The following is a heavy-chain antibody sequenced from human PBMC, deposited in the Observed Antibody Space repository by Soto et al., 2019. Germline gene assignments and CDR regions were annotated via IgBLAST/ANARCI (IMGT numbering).Heavy chain of an antibody. CDR3: AAVPYYYDTSGTYFDY. J-gene: IGHJ4*02. CDR2: ISAYYGNT. CDR1: GYTFTSYG. Sequence: ASVKVSCKASGYTFTSYGISWVRQAPGQGLEWMGWISAYYGNTNYAQKLQGRVTMTTDTSTSTAYMELRSLIFDETAVYYCAAVPYYYDTSGTYFDYWGQGNLVTVSS. D-gene: IGHD3-22*01. V-gene: IGHV1-18*01.